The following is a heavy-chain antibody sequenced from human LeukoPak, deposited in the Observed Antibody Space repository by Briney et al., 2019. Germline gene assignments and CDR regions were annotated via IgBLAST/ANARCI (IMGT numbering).Heavy chain of an antibody. V-gene: IGHV4-31*03. J-gene: IGHJ4*02. CDR1: GGSISSGGYY. CDR2: IYYSGST. Sequence: SQTLSLTCTVSGGSISSGGYYWSWIRQHPGKGLEWIGYIYYSGSTYYNPSLKSRVTISVDTSKNQFSLKLSSVTAADTAVYYCARRRSNVRVSSGSYDYWGQGTLVTVSS. D-gene: IGHD6-19*01. CDR3: ARRRSNVRVSSGSYDY.